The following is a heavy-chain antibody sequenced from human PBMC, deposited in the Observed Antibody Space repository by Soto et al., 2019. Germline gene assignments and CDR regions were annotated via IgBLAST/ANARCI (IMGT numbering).Heavy chain of an antibody. D-gene: IGHD5-12*01. V-gene: IGHV3-23*01. CDR2: MDMNSSGGDT. CDR1: GFTFSNYV. J-gene: IGHJ3*02. CDR3: AKAEMATTLGAFDI. Sequence: GGSLRLCCAASGFTFSNYVMTWVRQPPGKGLEWVSAMDMNSSGGDTYYADSVKGRFTISRDNAKNSLYLQMNSLRAEDTALYYCAKAEMATTLGAFDIWGQGTMVTVSS.